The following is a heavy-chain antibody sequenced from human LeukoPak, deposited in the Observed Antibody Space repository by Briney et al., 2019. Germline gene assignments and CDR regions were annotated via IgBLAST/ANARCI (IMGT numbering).Heavy chain of an antibody. Sequence: SETLSLTCTVSGGSISSYYWSWIRQPAGKGLEWIGRIYTSGSTNYNPSLKGRVTMSVDTSKNQFSLKLSSVTAADTAVYYCARQDSSGWYEGALFDYWGQGTLVTVSS. D-gene: IGHD6-19*01. J-gene: IGHJ4*02. V-gene: IGHV4-4*07. CDR3: ARQDSSGWYEGALFDY. CDR1: GGSISSYY. CDR2: IYTSGST.